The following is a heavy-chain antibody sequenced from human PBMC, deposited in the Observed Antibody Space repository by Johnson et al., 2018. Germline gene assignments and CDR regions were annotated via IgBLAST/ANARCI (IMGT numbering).Heavy chain of an antibody. CDR2: ISGSGGST. D-gene: IGHD4-17*01. Sequence: VQLVQSGGGLVQPGGSLRLSCAASGFTFSSYAMSWVRQAPGKGLEWVSAISGSGGSTYYADSVKGRFTISRDNSKNTLYLQMNSLRAEDTAVYYCAKDYGDYAFGYYYYMDVWGKGTTVTVSS. J-gene: IGHJ6*03. V-gene: IGHV3-23*04. CDR3: AKDYGDYAFGYYYYMDV. CDR1: GFTFSSYA.